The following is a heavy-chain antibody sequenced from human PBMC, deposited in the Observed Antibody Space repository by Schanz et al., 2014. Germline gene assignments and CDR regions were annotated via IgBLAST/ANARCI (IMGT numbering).Heavy chain of an antibody. CDR2: ISAYTNNT. Sequence: GPEVKEPGASVKVSCEASRYTFNTYGLNWVRQAPGQGLEWMGWISAYTNNTNYAQKVQGRVTMTTDTSTGTAYMELTSLRFDDTAVYYCARGGYSYALSAFDIWGQGTMVTVSS. CDR1: RYTFNTYG. D-gene: IGHD5-18*01. J-gene: IGHJ3*02. CDR3: ARGGYSYALSAFDI. V-gene: IGHV1-18*01.